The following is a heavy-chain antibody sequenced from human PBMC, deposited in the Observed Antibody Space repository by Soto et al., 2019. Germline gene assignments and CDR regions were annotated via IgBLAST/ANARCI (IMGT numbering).Heavy chain of an antibody. Sequence: GGSLRLSCAASGFTFSSYWMHWVRHAPGKGLVWVSRINNEGSNINYADSVKGRFTISRDNAKNTLYLQVNSLTAEDTAVYYCARSLPLYCSGGSCYHDAFDIWGRGTMVTVSS. D-gene: IGHD2-15*01. CDR3: ARSLPLYCSGGSCYHDAFDI. J-gene: IGHJ3*02. CDR2: INNEGSNI. CDR1: GFTFSSYW. V-gene: IGHV3-74*01.